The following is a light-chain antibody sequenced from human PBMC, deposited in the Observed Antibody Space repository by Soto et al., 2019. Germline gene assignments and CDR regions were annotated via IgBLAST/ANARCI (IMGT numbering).Light chain of an antibody. CDR1: SSNIGAGYD. Sequence: QSVLTQPPSVSGAPGQRVTISCTGSSSNIGAGYDVHWYQQLPGTAPKLLIYGNSNRPSGVPDRFSGSKSGTSASLAITGIQAEDEADYYCQYLEVFGTGTTVTVL. CDR2: GNS. J-gene: IGLJ1*01. V-gene: IGLV1-40*01. CDR3: QYLEV.